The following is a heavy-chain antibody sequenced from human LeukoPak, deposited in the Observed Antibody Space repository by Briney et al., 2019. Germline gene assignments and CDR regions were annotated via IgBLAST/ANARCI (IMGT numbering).Heavy chain of an antibody. CDR1: GFTFSSYS. CDR2: ISTSSNYI. Sequence: GGSLRLSCAASGFTFSSYSMNWVRQAPGKGLEWVSFISTSSNYIYYADSVKGRFTISRDNAKNSLYLRMNSLRAEDTAVYYCARELYSSSSRWFDPWGQGTLVTVSS. V-gene: IGHV3-21*01. J-gene: IGHJ5*02. CDR3: ARELYSSSSRWFDP. D-gene: IGHD6-6*01.